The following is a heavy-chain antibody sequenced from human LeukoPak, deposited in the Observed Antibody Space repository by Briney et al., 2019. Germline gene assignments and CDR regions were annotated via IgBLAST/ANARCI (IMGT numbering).Heavy chain of an antibody. Sequence: GGSLRLSRAASGFTFNEYSMHWVRQAPGKGLEWVSLISGDGGDRKYADSVKGRFTISRDNSKHSLYLQMNSLRIDDFALYYCAKDTDSHPGYSSGYYDYWGRGTLVTVSS. CDR2: ISGDGGDR. J-gene: IGHJ4*02. CDR3: AKDTDSHPGYSSGYYDY. CDR1: GFTFNEYS. D-gene: IGHD6-19*01. V-gene: IGHV3-43*02.